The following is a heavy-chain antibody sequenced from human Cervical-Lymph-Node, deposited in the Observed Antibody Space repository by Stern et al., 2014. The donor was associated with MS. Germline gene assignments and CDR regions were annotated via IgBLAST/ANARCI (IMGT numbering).Heavy chain of an antibody. CDR1: GGTFTSYA. CDR3: ARAPEYSSSSGEGFDY. Sequence: VQLVQSGAEVKKPGSSVKVSCKASGGTFTSYAMSWVRQAPGQGLEWMGGIIPIFATTIYAQKFQGSVPITADACTRPAYMELSSLRSEDTAVYYCARAPEYSSSSGEGFDYWGQGTLVTVSS. V-gene: IGHV1-69*01. D-gene: IGHD6-6*01. CDR2: IIPIFATT. J-gene: IGHJ4*02.